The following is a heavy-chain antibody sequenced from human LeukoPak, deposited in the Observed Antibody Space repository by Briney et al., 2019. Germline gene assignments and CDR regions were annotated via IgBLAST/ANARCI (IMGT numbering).Heavy chain of an antibody. CDR3: ARVSTVTTRTFDY. Sequence: SETLSLTCTVSGGSISSYYWTWIRQPPGKGLEWIGYIFYSGGSNYNPSLKSRVTISVDTSKNHFSLKLSSVTAADTAVYYCARVSTVTTRTFDYWGQGTLVTVSS. J-gene: IGHJ4*02. D-gene: IGHD4-17*01. V-gene: IGHV4-59*08. CDR2: IFYSGGS. CDR1: GGSISSYY.